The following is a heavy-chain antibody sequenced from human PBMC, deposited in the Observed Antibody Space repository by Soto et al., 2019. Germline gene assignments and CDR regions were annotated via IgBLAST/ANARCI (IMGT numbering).Heavy chain of an antibody. J-gene: IGHJ5*02. V-gene: IGHV1-58*02. CDR2: IVVGSGNT. Sequence: SVKVSCKASGFTFTSSAMQWVRQARGQRLEWIGWIVVGSGNTNYAQKFQERVTITRDMSTSTAYMELSSLRSEDTAVYYCARGPRIIVGATHWFDPWGQGTLVTVSS. D-gene: IGHD1-26*01. CDR1: GFTFTSSA. CDR3: ARGPRIIVGATHWFDP.